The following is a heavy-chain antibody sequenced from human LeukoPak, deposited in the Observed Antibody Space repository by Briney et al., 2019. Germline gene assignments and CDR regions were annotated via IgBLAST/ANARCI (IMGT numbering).Heavy chain of an antibody. CDR1: GGTFSSYA. J-gene: IGHJ4*02. D-gene: IGHD3-10*01. CDR3: ATAGPISGRHNYFDS. Sequence: SVKVSCKASGGTFSSYAISWVRQAPGQGLEWMGRIIPILGIANYAQKFQGRVTITADKSTSTAYMELSSLRSEDTAVYYCATAGPISGRHNYFDSWGQGTLVTVSS. CDR2: IIPILGIA. V-gene: IGHV1-69*04.